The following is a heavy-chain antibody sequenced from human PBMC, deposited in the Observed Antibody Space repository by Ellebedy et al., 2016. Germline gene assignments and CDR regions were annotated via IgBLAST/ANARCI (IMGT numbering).Heavy chain of an antibody. CDR3: ARTYDFWSSSRFDY. Sequence: GGSLRLXCAASGFTFRTYTMNWVRQAPGKGLEWVSSISSSGSHICYADSVKGRLTISRDNAKNSLSLQMNSLRAEDTAVYYCARTYDFWSSSRFDYWGQGTLVTVSS. CDR1: GFTFRTYT. CDR2: ISSSGSHI. J-gene: IGHJ4*02. V-gene: IGHV3-21*01. D-gene: IGHD3-3*01.